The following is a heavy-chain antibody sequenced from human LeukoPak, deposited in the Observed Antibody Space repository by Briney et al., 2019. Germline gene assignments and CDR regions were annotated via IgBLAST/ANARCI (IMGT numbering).Heavy chain of an antibody. CDR3: ANDFWSGYYPETGISDY. CDR1: GYSISSGYY. CDR2: IYHSGST. J-gene: IGHJ4*02. Sequence: SETLSLTCTVSGYSISSGYYWGWIRQPPGKGLEWIGSIYHSGSTYYNPSLKSRVTISVDTSKNQFSLKLSSVTAADTAVYYCANDFWSGYYPETGISDYWGQGTLVTVSS. V-gene: IGHV4-38-2*02. D-gene: IGHD3-3*01.